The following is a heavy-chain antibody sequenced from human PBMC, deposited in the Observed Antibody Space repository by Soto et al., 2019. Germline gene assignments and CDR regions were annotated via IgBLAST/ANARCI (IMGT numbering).Heavy chain of an antibody. D-gene: IGHD3-3*02. CDR3: AKDLAAPAQYYFHY. CDR2: IANDGRDK. V-gene: IGHV3-30*18. J-gene: IGHJ4*02. CDR1: GFTFSNYA. Sequence: GGSLRLSCAVSGFTFSNYAMHWVRQAPGKGLEWVAVIANDGRDKHHADSVRGRFTISRDNSKNTLYLQMSSLRTEDTAVYLCAKDLAAPAQYYFHYWGQGALVTVSS.